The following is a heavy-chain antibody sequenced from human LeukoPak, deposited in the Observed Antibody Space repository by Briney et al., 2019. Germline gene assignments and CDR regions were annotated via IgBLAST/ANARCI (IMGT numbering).Heavy chain of an antibody. CDR2: INPNSGGT. CDR1: GYTFTSYY. D-gene: IGHD3-16*02. J-gene: IGHJ4*02. Sequence: ASVKVSCKASGYTFTSYYMYWVRQAPGQGLEWMGWINPNSGGTKYAQKFQGRVTITRDTSISTAYMEPSRLSSDGTAVYYCARGFWGLRLGMLSYIDYWGQGTLVTVSS. CDR3: ARGFWGLRLGMLSYIDY. V-gene: IGHV1-2*02.